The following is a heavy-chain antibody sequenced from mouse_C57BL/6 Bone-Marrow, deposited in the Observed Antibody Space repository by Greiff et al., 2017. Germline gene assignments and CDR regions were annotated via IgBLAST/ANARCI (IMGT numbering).Heavy chain of an antibody. CDR3: ARWGGAWFAY. V-gene: IGHV1-64*01. CDR2: IHPNSGST. J-gene: IGHJ3*01. Sequence: QVQLKQPGAELVKPGASVKLSCKASGYTFTSYWMHWVKQRPGQGLEWIGMIHPNSGSTNYNEKFKSKATLTVDKSSSTAYMQRSRLTSEDSAVYYCARWGGAWFAYWGQGTLVTVSA. CDR1: GYTFTSYW.